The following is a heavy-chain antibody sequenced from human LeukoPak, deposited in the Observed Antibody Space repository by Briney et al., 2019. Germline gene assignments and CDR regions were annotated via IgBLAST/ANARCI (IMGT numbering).Heavy chain of an antibody. CDR2: IIPIFGTA. D-gene: IGHD2-2*01. CDR1: GGTFSSYA. V-gene: IGHV1-69*05. CDR3: ARSRVLKSPDIVVVPAAIWYFDL. Sequence: ASVKVSCKASGGTFSSYAISWVRQAPGQGLEWMGGIIPIFGTANYAQKFQGRVTITTDESTSTAYMELSSLRSEDTAVYYCARSRVLKSPDIVVVPAAIWYFDLWGRGTLVTVSS. J-gene: IGHJ2*01.